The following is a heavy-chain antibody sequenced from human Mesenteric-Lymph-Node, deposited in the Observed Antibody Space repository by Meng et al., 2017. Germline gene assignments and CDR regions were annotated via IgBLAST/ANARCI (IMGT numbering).Heavy chain of an antibody. CDR2: ISSSSNYI. V-gene: IGHV3-21*04. J-gene: IGHJ4*02. CDR3: AKIKGYFDY. Sequence: GESLKISCAASGFTFSSYTINWVRQAPGKGLEWVSSISSSSNYIYYADSVKGRFTISRDNAKNSVSLQMNSLRAEDTAVYYCAKIKGYFDYWGQGTLVTVSS. D-gene: IGHD5-24*01. CDR1: GFTFSSYT.